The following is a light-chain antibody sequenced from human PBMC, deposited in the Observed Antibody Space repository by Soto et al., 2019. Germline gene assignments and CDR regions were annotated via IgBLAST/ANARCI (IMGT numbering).Light chain of an antibody. CDR3: QQYNNWPPWT. CDR1: QSVSSN. V-gene: IGKV3-15*01. CDR2: GAS. Sequence: EIVMTQSPATLSVSPGERATLSCRASQSVSSNLAWYQQKPGQAPWLLIYGASTRATGIPARFSGSGSGTEFTLTISSLQSEDFAVYSCQQYNNWPPWTFGQGTKVEIK. J-gene: IGKJ1*01.